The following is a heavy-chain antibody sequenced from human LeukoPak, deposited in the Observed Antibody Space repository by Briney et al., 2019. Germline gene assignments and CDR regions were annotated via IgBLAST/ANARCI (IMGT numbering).Heavy chain of an antibody. CDR1: GFTFSTYA. D-gene: IGHD7-27*01. Sequence: GESLKISCVASGFTFSTYAVHWVRQAPGKGLEWVAVISYNGRTQYYADSLKGRFTISRDNSKNTLYLQMNSLTTEDTAVYYCARDGPGLGTNAFDVWGQGTMVSVSS. CDR3: ARDGPGLGTNAFDV. J-gene: IGHJ3*01. V-gene: IGHV3-30*04. CDR2: ISYNGRTQ.